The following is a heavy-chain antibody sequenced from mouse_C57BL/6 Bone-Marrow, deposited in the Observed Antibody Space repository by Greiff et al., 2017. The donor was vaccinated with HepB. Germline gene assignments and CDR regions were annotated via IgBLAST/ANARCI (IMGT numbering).Heavy chain of an antibody. CDR3: AGQLRPWFAY. CDR1: GYTFTSYW. Sequence: QVQLKQPGAELVKPGASVKLSCKASGYTFTSYWMHWVKQRPGQGLEWIGMIHPNSGSTNYNEKFKSKATLTVDKSSSTAYMQLSSLTSEDSAVYYCAGQLRPWFAYWGQGTLVTVSA. J-gene: IGHJ3*01. CDR2: IHPNSGST. D-gene: IGHD3-2*02. V-gene: IGHV1-64*01.